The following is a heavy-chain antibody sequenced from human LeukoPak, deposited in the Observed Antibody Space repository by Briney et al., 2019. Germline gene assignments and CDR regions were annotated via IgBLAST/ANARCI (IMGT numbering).Heavy chain of an antibody. Sequence: GGSLRLSCAASGFTFSSYAMNWVRQAPGKGLEWVSGISGSGSNTYYADSVMGHFTISRDNSKNTLYLQMNSLRAEDTAVYYCAKDVLSGTYYYFDQWGQGTLVTVSS. CDR2: ISGSGSNT. J-gene: IGHJ4*02. V-gene: IGHV3-23*01. CDR3: AKDVLSGTYYYFDQ. CDR1: GFTFSSYA. D-gene: IGHD1-26*01.